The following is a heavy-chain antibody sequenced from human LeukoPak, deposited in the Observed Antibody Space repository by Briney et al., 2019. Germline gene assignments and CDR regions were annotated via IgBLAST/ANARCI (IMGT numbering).Heavy chain of an antibody. V-gene: IGHV4-39*01. CDR3: VSPRGFSYGYFDY. Sequence: PSETLSLTCTVSGGSISSSSAYWGWIRQPPGKRLEWIGCIYYSKNTYYNPSLKSRVTISADTSKNQFSLTLGSVSVTDTAVYYCVSPRGFSYGYFDYWGQGTLVTVSS. CDR2: IYYSKNT. CDR1: GGSISSSSAY. J-gene: IGHJ4*02. D-gene: IGHD5-18*01.